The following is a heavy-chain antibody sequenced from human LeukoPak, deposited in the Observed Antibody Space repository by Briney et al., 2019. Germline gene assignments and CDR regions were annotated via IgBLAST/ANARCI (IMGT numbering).Heavy chain of an antibody. D-gene: IGHD2-15*01. J-gene: IGHJ4*02. CDR2: ISYDGSNK. V-gene: IGHV3-30*03. CDR3: ATGKTGYCSGGSCLDFGY. Sequence: GGSLRLSCAASGFTFSSYGMHWVRQAPGKGLEWVAVISYDGSNKYYADSVKGRFTISRDNSKNTLYLQMNSLRAEDTAVYYCATGKTGYCSGGSCLDFGYWGQGTLVTVSS. CDR1: GFTFSSYG.